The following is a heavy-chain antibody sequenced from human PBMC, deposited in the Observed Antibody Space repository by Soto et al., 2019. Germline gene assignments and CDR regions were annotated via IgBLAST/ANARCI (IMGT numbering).Heavy chain of an antibody. V-gene: IGHV1-69*13. CDR3: ESSSGIAENWFDP. CDR1: GGTFSSYA. CDR2: IIPIFGTA. J-gene: IGHJ5*02. D-gene: IGHD6-13*01. Sequence: GASVKVSCKASGGTFSSYAISWVRQSPGQGLEWMGEIIPIFGTANYAQKFQGRVTITADESTSTAYMELSSLRSEDTAMYYCESSSGIAENWFDPWGQGTLVTVSS.